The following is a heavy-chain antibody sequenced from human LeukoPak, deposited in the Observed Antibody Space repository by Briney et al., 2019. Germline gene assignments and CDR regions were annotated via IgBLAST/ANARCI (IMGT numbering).Heavy chain of an antibody. D-gene: IGHD4/OR15-4a*01. Sequence: GGSLRLSCAASGFTFSSYTMDWVRQAPGKGLEWVSSISSGSSYIYYADSMKGRFTISRDNAKNSLYLQMNSLRAEDTAVYYCARVWGVQTTLGVFDIWGQGTMVTVSS. CDR1: GFTFSSYT. J-gene: IGHJ3*02. CDR3: ARVWGVQTTLGVFDI. CDR2: ISSGSSYI. V-gene: IGHV3-21*01.